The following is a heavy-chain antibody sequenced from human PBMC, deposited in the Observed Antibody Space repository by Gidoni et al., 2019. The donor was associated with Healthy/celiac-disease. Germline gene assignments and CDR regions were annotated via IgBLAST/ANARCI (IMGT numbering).Heavy chain of an antibody. CDR2: ISLNSGSI. CDR3: AKDSPKIVAGATNVFYYFDY. D-gene: IGHD5-12*01. V-gene: IGHV3-9*01. CDR1: GVSFDDYA. Sequence: EVQLVESGGGLVQPGRSLRRSCAAAGVSFDDYAIHWVRQAPGKGLEWVSVISLNSGSIGYADSVKGRFTISRDNAKNSLYLQMNSLRAEDTALYYCAKDSPKIVAGATNVFYYFDYWGQGTLVTVSS. J-gene: IGHJ4*02.